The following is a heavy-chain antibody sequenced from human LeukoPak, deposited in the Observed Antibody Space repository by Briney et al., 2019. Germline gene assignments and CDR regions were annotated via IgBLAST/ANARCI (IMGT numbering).Heavy chain of an antibody. CDR3: ARTYRSGERFDP. D-gene: IGHD3-16*01. V-gene: IGHV4-31*03. J-gene: IGHJ5*02. CDR1: GGSISSGGYY. Sequence: SETLSHTCTVSGGSISSGGYYWSWIRQHPGKGLEWIGYIYYSGSTYYNPSLKSRVTISVDTSKNQFSLKLSSVTAADTAVYYCARTYRSGERFDPWGQGTLVTVSS. CDR2: IYYSGST.